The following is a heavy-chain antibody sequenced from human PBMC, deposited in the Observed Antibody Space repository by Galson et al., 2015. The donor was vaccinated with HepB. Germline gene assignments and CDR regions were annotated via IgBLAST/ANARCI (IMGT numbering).Heavy chain of an antibody. V-gene: IGHV1-3*01. CDR2: INAGNGNT. D-gene: IGHD6-13*01. CDR3: ARFSIAAAAERDY. Sequence: SVKVSCKASGYTFTSYAMHWVRQAPGQRLEWMGWINAGNGNTKYSQKFQGRVTMTRDTSTSTVYMELSSLRSEDTAVYYCARFSIAAAAERDYWGQGTLVTVSS. CDR1: GYTFTSYA. J-gene: IGHJ4*02.